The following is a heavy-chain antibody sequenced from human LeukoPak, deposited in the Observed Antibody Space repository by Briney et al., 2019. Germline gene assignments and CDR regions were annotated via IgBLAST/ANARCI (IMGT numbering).Heavy chain of an antibody. J-gene: IGHJ4*02. CDR1: GGSFSGYY. Sequence: SETLSLTCAVYGGSFSGYYWSWIRQPPGKGLEWMGEINHSGSTNYNPSLKRRVTISVDTSKNQFSLKLSSVTAADTAVYYCARRSRRYYGSGSYYSAGGACDYWGKGTLVTVSS. V-gene: IGHV4-34*01. D-gene: IGHD3-10*01. CDR3: ARRSRRYYGSGSYYSAGGACDY. CDR2: INHSGST.